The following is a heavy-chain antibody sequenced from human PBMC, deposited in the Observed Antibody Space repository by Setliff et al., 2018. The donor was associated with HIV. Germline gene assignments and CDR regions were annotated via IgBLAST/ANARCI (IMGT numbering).Heavy chain of an antibody. CDR2: IYFSGHT. Sequence: PSETLSLTCAVSGGSISSSNWWSWVRQPPGKGLEWIGEIYFSGHTNYNPSVKSRVTISVDTSKNQFSLRLSSVTAADTAVYYCARDGPLEGSYRYYYYYMDVWGKGTTVTVSS. D-gene: IGHD3-10*01. J-gene: IGHJ6*03. CDR1: GGSISSSNW. CDR3: ARDGPLEGSYRYYYYYMDV. V-gene: IGHV4-4*02.